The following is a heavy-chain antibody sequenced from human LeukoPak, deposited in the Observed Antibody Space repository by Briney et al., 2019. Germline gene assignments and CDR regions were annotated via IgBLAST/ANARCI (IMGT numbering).Heavy chain of an antibody. CDR2: IIPVFGTA. D-gene: IGHD4/OR15-4a*01. Sequence: GASVKVSCKASGGTFSSYTISWVRQAPGQGLEWMGGIIPVFGTANYAQKFQGRVTITADKSTSTAYMELSSLRSEDTAVYYCARDQGSYGDFDYWGQGTLVTVSS. V-gene: IGHV1-69*06. J-gene: IGHJ4*02. CDR3: ARDQGSYGDFDY. CDR1: GGTFSSYT.